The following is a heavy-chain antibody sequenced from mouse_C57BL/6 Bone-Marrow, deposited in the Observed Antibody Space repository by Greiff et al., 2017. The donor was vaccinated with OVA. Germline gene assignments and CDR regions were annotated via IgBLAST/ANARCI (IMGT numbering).Heavy chain of an antibody. D-gene: IGHD1-1*01. J-gene: IGHJ1*03. CDR3: ARERGPSSYDWYFDV. CDR2: IYYSGTI. Sequence: EVQGVESGPGLVKPSQTVFLTCTVTGISITTGNYRWSWIRQFPGNKLEWIGYIYYSGTITYNPSLTSRTTITRDTPKNQFFLEMNSLTAEDTATYYCARERGPSSYDWYFDVWGTGTTVTVSS. V-gene: IGHV3-5*01. CDR1: GISITTGNYR.